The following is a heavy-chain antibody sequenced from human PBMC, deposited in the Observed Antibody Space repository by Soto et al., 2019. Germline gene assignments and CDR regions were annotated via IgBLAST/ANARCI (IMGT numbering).Heavy chain of an antibody. CDR2: ISYDGSIK. CDR1: GFTFRGYG. D-gene: IGHD5-18*01. V-gene: IGHV3-30*18. Sequence: PVGSLRLSCAASGFTFRGYGMHWVRQAPGRGLEWVALISYDGSIKYYADSVRGRFTISRDNSKNTLYLQMNSLRAEDTAVYYCANSEYSRCKNIDVWGQGTTVTVSS. J-gene: IGHJ6*02. CDR3: ANSEYSRCKNIDV.